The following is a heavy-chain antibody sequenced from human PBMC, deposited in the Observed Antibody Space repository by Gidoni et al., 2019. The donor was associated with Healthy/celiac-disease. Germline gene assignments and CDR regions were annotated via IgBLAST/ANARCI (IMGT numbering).Heavy chain of an antibody. V-gene: IGHV4-34*01. CDR2: INHSGST. D-gene: IGHD3-10*01. CDR1: GGSFSGYY. CDR3: ARGPRFRFDP. J-gene: IGHJ5*02. Sequence: QVQLQQWGAGLLKPSETLSLTCAVYGGSFSGYYWSWIRQPPGKGLEWIGEINHSGSTNYNPSLKSRVTISVDTSKNQFSLKLSSVTAADTAVYYCARGPRFRFDPWGQGTLVTVSS.